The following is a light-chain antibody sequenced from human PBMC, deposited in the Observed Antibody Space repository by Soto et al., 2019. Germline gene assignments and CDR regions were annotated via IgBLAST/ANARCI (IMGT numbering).Light chain of an antibody. CDR2: AAS. CDR3: QHAKSPGT. J-gene: IGKJ3*01. Sequence: DIQMTQSPSSVSASVGDRVTINCRASQDIRSWLAWYQQKPGSAPQLLIYAASSVRRGVPSRSSDSGSGTDFALPISSLQPEDFASYYCQHAKSPGTFGPGTKVDIK. CDR1: QDIRSW. V-gene: IGKV1D-12*01.